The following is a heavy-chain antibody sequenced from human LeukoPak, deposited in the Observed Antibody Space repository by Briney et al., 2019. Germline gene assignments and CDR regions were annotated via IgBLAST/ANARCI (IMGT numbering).Heavy chain of an antibody. CDR1: GASISSNTYY. J-gene: IGHJ4*02. D-gene: IGHD6-13*01. Sequence: PSETLSLTCTVSGASISSNTYYWGWIRQSPGEKLEWIGNIYYIGSTYYNPSLGSRVTISIDTSKNQFSLKLRSVTAADTAVYYCARREASSWYSDWGQGTLVTVSS. V-gene: IGHV4-39*01. CDR2: IYYIGST. CDR3: ARREASSWYSD.